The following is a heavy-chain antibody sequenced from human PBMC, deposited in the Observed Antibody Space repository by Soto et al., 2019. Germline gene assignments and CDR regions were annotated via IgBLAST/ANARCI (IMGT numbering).Heavy chain of an antibody. D-gene: IGHD3-10*02. CDR2: ISSSSSYI. CDR1: GFTFSSYS. J-gene: IGHJ4*02. V-gene: IGHV3-21*01. Sequence: EVQLVESGGGLVKPGGSLRLSCAASGFTFSSYSMNWVRQAPGKGLEWVSSISSSSSYIYYADSVKGRFTISRDNAKNSLYLQMNSLRAEDTAVYYCARVGRVFGEPQDYFDYWGQGTLVTVSS. CDR3: ARVGRVFGEPQDYFDY.